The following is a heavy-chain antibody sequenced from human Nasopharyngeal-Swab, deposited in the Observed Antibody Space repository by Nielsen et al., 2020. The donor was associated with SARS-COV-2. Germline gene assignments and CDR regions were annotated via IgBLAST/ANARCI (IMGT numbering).Heavy chain of an antibody. CDR2: ISSSGSTI. CDR1: GCRFIAYE. J-gene: IGHJ4*02. CDR3: ASMDYYDNSGYFYDVDY. Sequence: GGSLRSSCAGAGCRFIAYEMNWVRRAPGEGLNRVSYISSSGSTINYADSVKGRFTISRDNAKNLLYLQMNSLRAEDTAVYYCASMDYYDNSGYFYDVDYWGQGTQVTVSS. V-gene: IGHV3-48*03. D-gene: IGHD3-22*01.